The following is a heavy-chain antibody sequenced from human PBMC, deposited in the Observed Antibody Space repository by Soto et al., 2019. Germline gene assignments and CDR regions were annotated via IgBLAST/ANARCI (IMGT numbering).Heavy chain of an antibody. J-gene: IGHJ6*01. V-gene: IGHV1-18*01. CDR1: GYTFTSYG. CDR3: GRCRTDSYAMDV. CDR2: ISPYKGRA. Sequence: SANVSCKGYGYTFTSYGMARARQVPGQGPEWLGWISPYKGRANYEKNFQGIVVMSTDISTNIVYLELRSLRSDDTAMYYCGRCRTDSYAMDVWGQGTTVRESS. D-gene: IGHD1-1*01.